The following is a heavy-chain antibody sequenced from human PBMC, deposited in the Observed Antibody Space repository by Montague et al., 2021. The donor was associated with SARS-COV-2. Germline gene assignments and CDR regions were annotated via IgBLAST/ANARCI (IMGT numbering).Heavy chain of an antibody. CDR1: GGSISSGSYY. CDR3: TRLLRWGLIATEYYFDY. V-gene: IGHV4-61*02. Sequence: TLSLTCTVSGGSISSGSYYWSWIRQPAGKGLEWIGRIYTSGSTNYNPSLKSRVTISVDTSKNQFSLKLSSVTAADTAVYYCTRLLRWGLIATEYYFDYWGQGTLVTASS. D-gene: IGHD6-25*01. CDR2: IYTSGST. J-gene: IGHJ4*02.